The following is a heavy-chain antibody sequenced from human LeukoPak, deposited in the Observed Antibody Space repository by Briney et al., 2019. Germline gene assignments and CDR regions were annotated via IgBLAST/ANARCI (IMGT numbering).Heavy chain of an antibody. V-gene: IGHV4-31*03. Sequence: SETLSLTCTVSGDSITSGGYYWSWIRQHPGKGLEWIGYIYYSGSTYYSPSLKSRVTISVDTSKNQFSLKLSSVTAADTAVYYCAREAGVYATYGMDVWGQGTAVTVSS. D-gene: IGHD2-8*01. CDR2: IYYSGST. J-gene: IGHJ6*02. CDR1: GDSITSGGYY. CDR3: AREAGVYATYGMDV.